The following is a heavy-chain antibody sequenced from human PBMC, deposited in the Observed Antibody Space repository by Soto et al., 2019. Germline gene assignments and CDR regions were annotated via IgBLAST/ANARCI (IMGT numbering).Heavy chain of an antibody. Sequence: PGGSLRLSCAASGFTFSDYYMSWIRQAPGKGLEWVSYISSSSSYTNYADSVKGRFTISRDNAKNSLYLQMNSLRAEDTAVYYCARDSYCSSTSCYGMDVWGQGTTVTVSS. CDR2: ISSSSSYT. D-gene: IGHD2-2*01. J-gene: IGHJ6*02. V-gene: IGHV3-11*06. CDR3: ARDSYCSSTSCYGMDV. CDR1: GFTFSDYY.